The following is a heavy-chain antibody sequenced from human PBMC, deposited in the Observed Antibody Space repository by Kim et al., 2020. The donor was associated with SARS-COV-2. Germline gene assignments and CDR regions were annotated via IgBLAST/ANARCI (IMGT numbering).Heavy chain of an antibody. D-gene: IGHD4-4*01. CDR2: INHSGST. J-gene: IGHJ6*01. CDR1: GGSFSGYY. Sequence: SETLSLTCAVYGGSFSGYYWSWIRQPPGKGLEWIGEINHSGSTNYNTSLKSRVTISVDTSKNQFSLRLRFVSAADTAVYYCVRGRPVSTFYYYYGMDVWG. V-gene: IGHV4-34*01. CDR3: VRGRPVSTFYYYYGMDV.